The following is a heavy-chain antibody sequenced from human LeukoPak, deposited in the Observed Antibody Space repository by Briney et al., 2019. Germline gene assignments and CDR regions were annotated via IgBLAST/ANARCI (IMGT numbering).Heavy chain of an antibody. J-gene: IGHJ4*02. CDR2: IWYDGSNK. V-gene: IGHV3-33*01. CDR1: GFTFSSYG. CDR3: ARERDSSGYYLLDG. D-gene: IGHD3-22*01. Sequence: GRSLRLSCAASGFTFSSYGMHWVRQAPGKGLEWVAVIWYDGSNKYYADSVKGRFTISRDNSKNTLYLQMNSLRAEDTAVYYCARERDSSGYYLLDGWGQGTLVTVSS.